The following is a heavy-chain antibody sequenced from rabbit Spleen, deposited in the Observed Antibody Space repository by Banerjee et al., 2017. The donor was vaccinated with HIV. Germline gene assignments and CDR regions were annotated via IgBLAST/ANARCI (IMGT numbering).Heavy chain of an antibody. CDR3: WRRGYRADDYGVNL. CDR1: GFTISSSYW. D-gene: IGHD2-1*01. J-gene: IGHJ6*01. CDR2: IDGGYSADS. V-gene: IGHV1S40*01. Sequence: QSLEESGGDLVKPGASLTLTCTASGFTISSSYWICWVRQARGKGLAWIACIDGGYSADSFSARWVKGRFAISKAALAPGSLQMSRLTAAETVPYFCWRRGYRADDYGVNLGGPGTRVTV.